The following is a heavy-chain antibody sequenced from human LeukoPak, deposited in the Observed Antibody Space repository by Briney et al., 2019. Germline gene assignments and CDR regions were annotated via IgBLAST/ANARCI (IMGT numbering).Heavy chain of an antibody. D-gene: IGHD3-10*01. J-gene: IGHJ4*02. V-gene: IGHV3-23*01. CDR2: ISGSGAST. CDR1: GFTFSSFA. Sequence: GGSLRLSCAASGFTFSSFAMSWVRQAPGKGLEWVSAISGSGASTYYADSVKGRFTISRDNAKNSLYLQMNSLRAEDTAVYYCARMVRGVPGDYWGQGTLVTVSS. CDR3: ARMVRGVPGDY.